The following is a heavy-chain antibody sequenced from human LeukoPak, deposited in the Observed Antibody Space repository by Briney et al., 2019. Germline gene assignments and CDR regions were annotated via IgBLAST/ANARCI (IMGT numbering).Heavy chain of an antibody. CDR1: GGSISSGGYY. D-gene: IGHD3-10*01. CDR3: AGTSKYIGSGRDDAFDI. CDR2: IYYSGST. V-gene: IGHV4-30-4*08. Sequence: SQTLSLTCTVSGGSISSGGYYWSWIRQHPGKGLEWIGYIYYSGSTYYNPSLKSRVTMSVDTSKSQFSLKLTSMTAADTAMFYCAGTSKYIGSGRDDAFDIWGQGTMVIVSS. J-gene: IGHJ3*02.